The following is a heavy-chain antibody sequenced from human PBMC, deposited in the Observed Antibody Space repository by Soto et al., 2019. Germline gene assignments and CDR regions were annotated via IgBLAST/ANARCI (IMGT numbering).Heavy chain of an antibody. CDR1: GYTFTSYG. J-gene: IGHJ4*02. Sequence: QVQLVQSGAEVKKPGASVKVSCKASGYTFTSYGISWVRQAPGQGLEWMGWISAYNGNTNYAQKLQGRVTMTTDTATSTAYRELRSLRSYGTAVSDRASDWAAAGPLDSWGQGTLVTVSS. CDR2: ISAYNGNT. D-gene: IGHD6-25*01. CDR3: ASDWAAAGPLDS. V-gene: IGHV1-18*01.